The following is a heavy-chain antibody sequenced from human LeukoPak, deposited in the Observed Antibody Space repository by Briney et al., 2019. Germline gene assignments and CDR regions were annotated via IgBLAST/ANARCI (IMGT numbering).Heavy chain of an antibody. J-gene: IGHJ4*02. CDR2: IYYSGST. CDR1: GGSISSYY. CDR3: ARLRWLQLRYFDY. Sequence: SETLSLTCTASGGSISSYYWSWIRQPPGKGMEWIGYIYYSGSTNYNPSLKSRVTISVDTSKNQFSLKLSSVTAADTAVYYCARLRWLQLRYFDYWGQGTLVTV. D-gene: IGHD5-24*01. V-gene: IGHV4-59*01.